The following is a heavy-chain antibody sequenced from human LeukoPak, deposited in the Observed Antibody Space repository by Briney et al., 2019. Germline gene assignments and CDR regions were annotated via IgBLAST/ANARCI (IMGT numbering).Heavy chain of an antibody. CDR2: IYTSGST. V-gene: IGHV4-4*07. CDR3: ARGRVDYYGSGSYSDICFDY. Sequence: SETLSLTCTVSGGSISSYYWSWIRQPAGKGLEWIGRIYTSGSTNYNPSLKSRVTMSVDTSKNQFSLKLSSVTAADTAVYYCARGRVDYYGSGSYSDICFDYWGQGTLVTVSS. D-gene: IGHD3-10*01. J-gene: IGHJ4*02. CDR1: GGSISSYY.